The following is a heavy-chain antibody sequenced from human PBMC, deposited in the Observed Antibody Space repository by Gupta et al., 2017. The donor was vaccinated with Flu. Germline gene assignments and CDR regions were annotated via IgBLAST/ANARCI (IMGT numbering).Heavy chain of an antibody. Sequence: QVQLVEESGGGVVQPGRSLRLSCAASRFTFSSYAMHWVRQAPGKGLEWVALISYDGTKEYYVDSVKGRFTISRDNSKNTLYLQMNSLRVEDTAVYYCAKVLVDGTLTKAIDSWGQGILVTVSS. CDR1: RFTFSSYA. J-gene: IGHJ4*02. V-gene: IGHV3-30*18. CDR3: AKVLVDGTLTKAIDS. D-gene: IGHD2-2*01. CDR2: ISYDGTKE.